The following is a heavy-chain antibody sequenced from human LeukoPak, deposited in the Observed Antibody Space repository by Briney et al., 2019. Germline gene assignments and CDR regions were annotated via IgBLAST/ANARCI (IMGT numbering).Heavy chain of an antibody. Sequence: GGSLRLSCAASGFTFTTYQMNWVRQAPGKGLEWVSYISTVGSTIYYADSVKGRFTISRDNAKNSLYLQMDSLRAEDTAVYYCARSPYGAYEVFDSWGQGTLVTVSS. CDR2: ISTVGSTI. J-gene: IGHJ4*02. V-gene: IGHV3-48*03. D-gene: IGHD5-12*01. CDR1: GFTFTTYQ. CDR3: ARSPYGAYEVFDS.